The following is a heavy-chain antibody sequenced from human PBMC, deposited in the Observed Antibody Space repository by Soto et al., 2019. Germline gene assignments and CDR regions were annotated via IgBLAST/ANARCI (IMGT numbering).Heavy chain of an antibody. CDR1: GGSFTTYT. J-gene: IGHJ4*02. CDR3: AREGNGNALAN. CDR2: IIPIFGAA. D-gene: IGHD1-1*01. Sequence: QVQLVQSGAEVKKPGSSVKVSCKASGGSFTTYTISWVRQAPGQGLEWMAGIIPIFGAAKSAPRFQGRVALTAGESTRTVYMELSGLRSDDTAIYYCAREGNGNALANWGQGTLVTVSS. V-gene: IGHV1-69*01.